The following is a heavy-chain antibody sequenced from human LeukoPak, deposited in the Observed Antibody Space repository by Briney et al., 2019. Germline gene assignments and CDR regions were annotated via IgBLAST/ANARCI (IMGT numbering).Heavy chain of an antibody. CDR2: IYSDGRT. J-gene: IGHJ4*02. CDR3: ARDEVGAGNTFVKFDY. Sequence: GESLRLSCAASGLAVSSNYMSWVRQAPGKGLEWVSVIYSDGRTYYADSVQGRFTISRDNSKNTLYLQLNSLRAEDTAVYYCARDEVGAGNTFVKFDYWGQGTLVNVSA. CDR1: GLAVSSNY. D-gene: IGHD1-26*01. V-gene: IGHV3-66*01.